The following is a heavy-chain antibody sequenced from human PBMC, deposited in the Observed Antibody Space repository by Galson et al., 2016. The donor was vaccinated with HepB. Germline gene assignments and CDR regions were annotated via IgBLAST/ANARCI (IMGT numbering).Heavy chain of an antibody. Sequence: SLRLSCAASGFTFSRNGMHWVRQAPGKGLEWVAVIWYDGSNKYHADSVKGRFTISRDNSKNTLYLQMHSLRAEDTAVYYCASEAPILAPTLDYWGQGTLVTVSS. CDR1: GFTFSRNG. CDR2: IWYDGSNK. CDR3: ASEAPILAPTLDY. D-gene: IGHD2/OR15-2a*01. V-gene: IGHV3-33*01. J-gene: IGHJ4*02.